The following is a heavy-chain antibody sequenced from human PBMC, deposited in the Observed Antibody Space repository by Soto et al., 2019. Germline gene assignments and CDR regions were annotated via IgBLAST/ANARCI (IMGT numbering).Heavy chain of an antibody. CDR3: AKDRIWQQWPRSFDY. V-gene: IGHV3-23*01. CDR1: GFTFSSYA. Sequence: EVQLLESGGGLVQPGGSLRLSCAASGFTFSSYALSWVRQAPGKGLEWVSAISGSGDSTYYADSVKGRFTISRDNSKNTLYLQMNSLRAADTAVYYCAKDRIWQQWPRSFDYWGQGTLVTVSS. D-gene: IGHD6-19*01. J-gene: IGHJ4*02. CDR2: ISGSGDST.